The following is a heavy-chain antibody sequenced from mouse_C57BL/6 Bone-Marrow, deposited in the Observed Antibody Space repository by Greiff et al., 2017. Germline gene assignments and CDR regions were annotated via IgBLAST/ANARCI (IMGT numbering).Heavy chain of an antibody. CDR2: IDPSDSYT. CDR3: ASNYPSWLAY. Sequence: QVQLQQPGAELVRPGTSVKLSCKASGYTFTSYWMHWVKQRPGQGLEWIGVIDPSDSYTNYNQKFQGKATLTVDTSSSTAYMQLSSLTSEDSAVYYCASNYPSWLAYWGQGTLVTVSA. J-gene: IGHJ3*01. CDR1: GYTFTSYW. D-gene: IGHD2-1*01. V-gene: IGHV1-59*01.